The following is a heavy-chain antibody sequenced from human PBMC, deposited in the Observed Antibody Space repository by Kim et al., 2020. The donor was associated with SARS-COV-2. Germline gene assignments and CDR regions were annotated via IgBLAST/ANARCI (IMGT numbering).Heavy chain of an antibody. CDR1: GGSFSGYY. D-gene: IGHD1-1*01. V-gene: IGHV4-34*01. CDR3: ARGRKSATGTEYFQN. J-gene: IGHJ1*01. CDR2: INHSGST. Sequence: SETLSLTCAVYGGSFSGYYWSWIRQPPGKGLEWIGEINHSGSTNYNPSLKSRVTISVDTSKNQFSLKLSSVTAADTAVYYCARGRKSATGTEYFQNWGQGTLVTVSS.